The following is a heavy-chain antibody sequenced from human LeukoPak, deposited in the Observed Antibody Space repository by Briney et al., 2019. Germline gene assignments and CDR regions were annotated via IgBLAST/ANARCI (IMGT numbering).Heavy chain of an antibody. CDR3: ARRACWSYVGADH. Sequence: ASVKVSCKASGYTFTGYYMHWVRQAPGQGLEWMGWINPNSGGTKYAQNFQGRVTMTRDTSTRTASMELSSLRSDDTAVYYCARRACWSYVGADHWGQGTLVIVSS. CDR2: INPNSGGT. D-gene: IGHD3-10*01. CDR1: GYTFTGYY. J-gene: IGHJ4*02. V-gene: IGHV1-2*02.